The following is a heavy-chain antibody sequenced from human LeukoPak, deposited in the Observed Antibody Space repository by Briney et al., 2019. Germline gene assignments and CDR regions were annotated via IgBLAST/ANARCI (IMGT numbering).Heavy chain of an antibody. Sequence: SETLSLTCTVSGGSMSGYYWTWIRQAPGKGLEWIGYIYYSGNISYNPSLRRRGTMSVDTSKNQFSLKLSSVTAADTAVYYCASSARSGWPYYFDYWGQGTLVTVSS. CDR2: IYYSGNI. CDR1: GGSMSGYY. J-gene: IGHJ4*02. V-gene: IGHV4-59*08. D-gene: IGHD6-19*01. CDR3: ASSARSGWPYYFDY.